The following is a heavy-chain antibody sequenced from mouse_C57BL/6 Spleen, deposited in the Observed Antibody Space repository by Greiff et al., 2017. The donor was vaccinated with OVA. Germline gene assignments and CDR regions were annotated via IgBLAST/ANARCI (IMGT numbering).Heavy chain of an antibody. CDR3: ARGPITTGNFDY. V-gene: IGHV3-6*01. Sequence: EVKLEESGPGLVKPSQSLSLTCSVTGYSITSGYYWNWIRQFPGNKLEWMGYISYDGSNNYNPSLKNRISITRDTSKNQFFLKLNSVTTEDTATYYCARGPITTGNFDYWGQGTTLTVSS. D-gene: IGHD1-1*01. J-gene: IGHJ2*01. CDR2: ISYDGSN. CDR1: GYSITSGYY.